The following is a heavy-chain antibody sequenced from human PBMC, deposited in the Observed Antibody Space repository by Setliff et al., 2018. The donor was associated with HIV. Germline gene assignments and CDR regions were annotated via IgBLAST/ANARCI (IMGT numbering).Heavy chain of an antibody. CDR2: TIPILGIA. Sequence: GASVKVSCKASGGTFSSYAISWVRQAPGQGLEWLGGTIPILGIANYAQKFQGRVTITADKSTSTAYMELSSLRSEDTAVYYCANYYYDSSGLFPRDAFDIWGQGTMVTVSS. V-gene: IGHV1-69*10. CDR3: ANYYYDSSGLFPRDAFDI. J-gene: IGHJ3*02. CDR1: GGTFSSYA. D-gene: IGHD3-22*01.